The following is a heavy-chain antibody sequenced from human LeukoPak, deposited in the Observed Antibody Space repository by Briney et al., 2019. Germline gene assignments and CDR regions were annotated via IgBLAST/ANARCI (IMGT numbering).Heavy chain of an antibody. V-gene: IGHV5-51*01. D-gene: IGHD6-19*01. CDR2: IYPGDSDT. Sequence: GESLKISCKGSGYSFTSYWIGWVRQMPGKGLEWMGIIYPGDSDTRYSPSFQGQVTISADKSISTAYLQWSSLKASDTAMYYCARHVSIAVAGTGELDYWGQGTLVTVSS. CDR1: GYSFTSYW. J-gene: IGHJ4*02. CDR3: ARHVSIAVAGTGELDY.